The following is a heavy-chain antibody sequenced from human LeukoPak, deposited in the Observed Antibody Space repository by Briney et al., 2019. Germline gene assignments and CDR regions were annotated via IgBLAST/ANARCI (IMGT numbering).Heavy chain of an antibody. CDR3: AREYYDFWSGYSNYFDY. J-gene: IGHJ4*02. Sequence: GGSLRLSRAASGFTFSSYGMHWVRQAPGKGLEWVAVIWYDGSNKYYADSVKGRFTISRDNSKNTLYLQMNSLRAEDTAVYYCAREYYDFWSGYSNYFDYWGQGTLVTVSS. D-gene: IGHD3-3*01. CDR2: IWYDGSNK. V-gene: IGHV3-33*01. CDR1: GFTFSSYG.